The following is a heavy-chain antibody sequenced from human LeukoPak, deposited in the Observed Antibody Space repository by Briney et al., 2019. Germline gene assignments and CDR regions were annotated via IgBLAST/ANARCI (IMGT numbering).Heavy chain of an antibody. CDR2: MSYDGKNE. J-gene: IGHJ6*02. Sequence: GGSLRLSCAASGFTFSDFYMSWIRQAPGKGLEWVAVMSYDGKNEYYVDSLKGRFSISRDNVNNILYLQMDSLRAEDTAVYYCARKYYYGMDVWGQGTTVTVSS. CDR3: ARKYYYGMDV. V-gene: IGHV3-30*03. CDR1: GFTFSDFY.